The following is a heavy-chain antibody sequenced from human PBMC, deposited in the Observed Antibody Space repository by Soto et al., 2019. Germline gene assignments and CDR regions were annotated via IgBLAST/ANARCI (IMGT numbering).Heavy chain of an antibody. CDR2: IYYSGST. CDR3: ARVAAYYYYMDV. Sequence: SETLSLTCTVSGGSISSSSYYWGWIRQPPGKGLEWMGSIYYSGSTYQSPSLKSRVTLSVDTSKNQFSLKLSSVTAADTAVYYCARVAAYYYYMDVWGKGTTVTVSS. CDR1: GGSISSSSYY. J-gene: IGHJ6*03. V-gene: IGHV4-39*01. D-gene: IGHD6-25*01.